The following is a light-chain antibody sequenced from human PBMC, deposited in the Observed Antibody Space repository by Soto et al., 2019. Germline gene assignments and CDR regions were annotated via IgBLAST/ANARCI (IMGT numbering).Light chain of an antibody. CDR2: EVS. CDR1: SSDVGGYSY. J-gene: IGLJ2*01. CDR3: SLFSPRTREV. V-gene: IGLV2-14*01. Sequence: QSALTQPASVSGSPGQSSTISCTGTSSDVGGYSYVSWYQQHPGKTPKLMIYEVSNRPSGVSHRFTGSKSGNTSSLTICGLQTEDEADYYGSLFSPRTREVFGGGTKLTVL.